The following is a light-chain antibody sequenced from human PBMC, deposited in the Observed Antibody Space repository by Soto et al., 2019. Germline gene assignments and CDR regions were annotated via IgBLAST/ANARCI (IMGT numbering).Light chain of an antibody. CDR2: RAS. Sequence: DIVLTQSPGTLSLSPGERATLSCRASQRIDNSYLAWYQQKPGRAPRLLIYRASSRATGIPDRFSGSASGTDFSLTISRLEPEDFAVYYCQQYGSSITFGPGTKVDI. V-gene: IGKV3-20*01. CDR3: QQYGSSIT. J-gene: IGKJ3*01. CDR1: QRIDNSY.